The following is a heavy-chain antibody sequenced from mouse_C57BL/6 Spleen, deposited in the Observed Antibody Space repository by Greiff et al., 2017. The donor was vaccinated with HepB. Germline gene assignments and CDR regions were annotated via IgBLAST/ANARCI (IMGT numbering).Heavy chain of an antibody. V-gene: IGHV1-76*01. CDR3: ARSARGDGPFDY. J-gene: IGHJ2*01. Sequence: QVQLQQSGAELVRPGASVKLSCKASGYTFTDYYINWVKQRPGQGLEWIARIYPGSGNTYYNEKFKGKATLTAEKSSSTAYMQLSSLTSEDSAVYFCARSARGDGPFDYWGQGTTLTVSS. CDR2: IYPGSGNT. CDR1: GYTFTDYY. D-gene: IGHD2-3*01.